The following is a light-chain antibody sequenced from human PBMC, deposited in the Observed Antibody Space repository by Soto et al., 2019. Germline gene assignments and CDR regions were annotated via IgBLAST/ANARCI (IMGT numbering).Light chain of an antibody. V-gene: IGKV3-15*01. CDR2: GAS. Sequence: EIVMTQSPATLSVSPGERATLSCRASQSVSSNLAWYQQKPGQAPRLLIYGASTSATGIPARFSGSGSGTAVTLPIISLQSEDFVVFYCQQYNNWPPWTFGQGTKVEIK. CDR1: QSVSSN. CDR3: QQYNNWPPWT. J-gene: IGKJ1*01.